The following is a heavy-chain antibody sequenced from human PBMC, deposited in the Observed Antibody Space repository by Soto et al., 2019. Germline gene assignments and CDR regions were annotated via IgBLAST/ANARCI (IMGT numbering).Heavy chain of an antibody. CDR3: TKGGTSPLGS. CDR1: GYSFSSSW. J-gene: IGHJ5*02. Sequence: VESLKISCQATGYSFSSSWNAWVRQKPGKGLQWLGNVYPSDSDVRYSPAFDGQVTILADISINTAYLQLLYLKSSDTAIDCCTKGGTSPLGSWRQGARVTVSS. D-gene: IGHD3-16*01. V-gene: IGHV5-51*01. CDR2: VYPSDSDV.